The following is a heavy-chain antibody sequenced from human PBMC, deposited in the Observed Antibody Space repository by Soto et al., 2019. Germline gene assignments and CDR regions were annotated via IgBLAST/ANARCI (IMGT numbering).Heavy chain of an antibody. CDR2: IYYSGST. Sequence: SETLSLTCTVSGGSISSYYWSWIRQPPGKGLEWIGYIYYSGSTNYNPSLKSRVTISVDTSKNQFSLKLSSVTAADTAVYYCARDPPRYDFWSGYYFSGEFDPWGQGTLVTVSS. D-gene: IGHD3-3*01. CDR1: GGSISSYY. J-gene: IGHJ5*02. V-gene: IGHV4-59*01. CDR3: ARDPPRYDFWSGYYFSGEFDP.